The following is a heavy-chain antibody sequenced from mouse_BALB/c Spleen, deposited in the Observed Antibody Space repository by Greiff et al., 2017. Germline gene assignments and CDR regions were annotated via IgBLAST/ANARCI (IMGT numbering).Heavy chain of an antibody. Sequence: EVKLVESGGGLVKPGGSLKLSCAASGFTFSSYAMSWVRQTPEKRLEWVATISSGGSYTYYPDSVKGRFTISRDNAKNTLYLQMSSLRSEDTAMYYCARQDYYGNWGQGTLVTGSA. V-gene: IGHV5-9-3*01. CDR1: GFTFSSYA. D-gene: IGHD1-1*01. CDR2: ISSGGSYT. CDR3: ARQDYYGN. J-gene: IGHJ3*01.